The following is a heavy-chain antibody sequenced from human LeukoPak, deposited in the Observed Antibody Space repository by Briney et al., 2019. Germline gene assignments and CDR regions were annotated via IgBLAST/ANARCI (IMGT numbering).Heavy chain of an antibody. V-gene: IGHV4-59*01. CDR1: GGSISSYY. CDR2: TYYSGST. D-gene: IGHD5-18*01. Sequence: SETLSLTCTVSGGSISSYYWGWIRQPPGKGLEWIGYTYYSGSTNYNPSLKSRVTISVDTSKNQFSLKLSSVTAADTAVYYCASSIGSGYSYGYVFWGQGTLVTVSS. CDR3: ASSIGSGYSYGYVF. J-gene: IGHJ4*02.